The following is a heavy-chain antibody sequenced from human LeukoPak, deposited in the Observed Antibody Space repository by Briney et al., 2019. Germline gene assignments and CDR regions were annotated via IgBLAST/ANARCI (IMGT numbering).Heavy chain of an antibody. CDR2: INHNGNVN. V-gene: IGHV3-7*03. J-gene: IGHJ4*02. Sequence: GGSLRLSCAASGFTFSSYWMNWARQAPGKGLEWVASINHNGNVNYYVDSVKGRFTISRDNAKNSLYLQMNSLRAEDTAVYYCARRRYNWSAIDYWGQGTLVTVSS. D-gene: IGHD1-20*01. CDR3: ARRRYNWSAIDY. CDR1: GFTFSSYW.